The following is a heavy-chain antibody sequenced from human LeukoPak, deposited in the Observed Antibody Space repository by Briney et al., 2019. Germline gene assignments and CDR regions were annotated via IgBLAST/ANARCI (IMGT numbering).Heavy chain of an antibody. CDR1: GFSVSSHF. V-gene: IGHV3-53*01. D-gene: IGHD3-16*02. J-gene: IGHJ4*02. CDR2: IYTGDST. Sequence: SGGSLRLSCEASGFSVSSHFMNWVRQAPGRGLEWVSIIYTGDSTEYADSVKDRFTISRDSSKNTLDLQMNSLRVEDTAIYYCARSVIGYQRGYFDSWGQGTLVTVSS. CDR3: ARSVIGYQRGYFDS.